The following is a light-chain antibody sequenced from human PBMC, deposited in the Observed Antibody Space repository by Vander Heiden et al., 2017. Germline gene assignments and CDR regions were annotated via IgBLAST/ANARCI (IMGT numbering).Light chain of an antibody. V-gene: IGKV1-5*03. CDR1: QSISSW. J-gene: IGKJ2*01. Sequence: DIQLTQSPSTLSASVGDRVTITSRASQSISSWLAWYQQKPGKAPKLLTYKASTLESGVPSRFSGSGSGTELTLTISSLQPDDFATYYCQQYNSYPYTFGQGTKLEIK. CDR3: QQYNSYPYT. CDR2: KAS.